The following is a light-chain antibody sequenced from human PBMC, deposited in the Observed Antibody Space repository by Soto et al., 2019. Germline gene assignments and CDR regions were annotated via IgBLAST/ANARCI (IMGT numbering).Light chain of an antibody. CDR3: SSFAGSNNFPYV. J-gene: IGLJ1*01. CDR1: SSDVGAYDY. CDR2: EIN. V-gene: IGLV2-8*01. Sequence: QSVLTQPPSASGSPGQSVTISCTGTSSDVGAYDYVSWYQQHPGKAPKLMIYEINKRPSGVPDRFSGSKSGNTASLTVSGLQAEDEADYYCSSFAGSNNFPYVLGTGTKVT.